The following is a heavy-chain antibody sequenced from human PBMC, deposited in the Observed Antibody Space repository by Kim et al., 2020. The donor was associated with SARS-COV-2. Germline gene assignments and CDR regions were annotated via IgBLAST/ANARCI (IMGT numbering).Heavy chain of an antibody. Sequence: GSPNSNPSHKSRVTISVDTSKNQFSLKLSSVTAADTAVYYCARDDDGMDVWGQGTTVTVSS. V-gene: IGHV4-59*01. CDR2: GSP. J-gene: IGHJ6*02. CDR3: ARDDDGMDV.